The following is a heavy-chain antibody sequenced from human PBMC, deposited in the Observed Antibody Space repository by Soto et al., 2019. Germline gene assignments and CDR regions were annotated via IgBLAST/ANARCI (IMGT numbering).Heavy chain of an antibody. Sequence: QVQLQQSGPGLVKPSQTLSLTCTVSGGSISYEYYHWTWIRQSPGTGLEWIGYIHYSGSIIYNPSFKSRVTISVDTSKNQFSLQLSSVTAADTAGYFCAREYDGGDRDYYGLDVWGQGTTVTVSS. CDR3: AREYDGGDRDYYGLDV. CDR1: GGSISYEYYH. D-gene: IGHD2-21*02. J-gene: IGHJ6*02. CDR2: IHYSGSI. V-gene: IGHV4-30-4*08.